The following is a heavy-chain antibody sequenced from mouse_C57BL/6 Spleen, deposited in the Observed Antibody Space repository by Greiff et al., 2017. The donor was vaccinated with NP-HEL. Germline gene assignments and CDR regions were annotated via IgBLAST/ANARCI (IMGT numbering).Heavy chain of an antibody. CDR2: IYPGNGGT. D-gene: IGHD2-2*01. Sequence: EVQLQQSGPELVKPGASVKMSCKASGYTFTDYNMNWVKQSPGKGLEWIGDIYPGNGGTNYNQKFKGKATLTVDKSSSTAYMELRSLTSEDNAVSNCASGGGYYWYFDVWGTGTTVTVSS. CDR3: ASGGGYYWYFDV. J-gene: IGHJ1*03. CDR1: GYTFTDYN. V-gene: IGHV1-18*01.